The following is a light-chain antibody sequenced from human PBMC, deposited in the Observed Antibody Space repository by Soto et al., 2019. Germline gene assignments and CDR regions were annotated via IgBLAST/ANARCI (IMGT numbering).Light chain of an antibody. Sequence: DSQMTQSASTLSESVGDRVTITCRASQSISSWLAWYQQKPGQAPKLLIYKASTLQSGVPSRFSGSGSGTEFTLAISSLQPDDSATYYCQQYNDNWTFGQGTKV. CDR2: KAS. V-gene: IGKV1-5*03. CDR1: QSISSW. J-gene: IGKJ1*01. CDR3: QQYNDNWT.